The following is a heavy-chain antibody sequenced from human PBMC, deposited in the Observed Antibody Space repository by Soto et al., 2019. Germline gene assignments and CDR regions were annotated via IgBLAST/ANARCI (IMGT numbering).Heavy chain of an antibody. V-gene: IGHV4-4*07. CDR2: IYTSGST. Sequence: SETLSLTCTVSGGSISSYFWSWIRQPAGKGLEWIGRIYTSGSTNYNPSLKSRVTMSVDTSKNQFSLKLSSVTAADTAVYYCARGYYDSSGYQGDAFDIWGQGTMVTVSS. CDR3: ARGYYDSSGYQGDAFDI. J-gene: IGHJ3*02. CDR1: GGSISSYF. D-gene: IGHD3-22*01.